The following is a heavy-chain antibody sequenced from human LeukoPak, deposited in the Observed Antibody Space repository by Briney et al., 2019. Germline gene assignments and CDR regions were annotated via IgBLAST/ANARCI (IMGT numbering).Heavy chain of an antibody. Sequence: GGSLRLSCAGSGFTFSNAWMSWVRQAPGKGREGVGRIKSKTDGGTTDYAAPVKGRFTISRDDSKNTLYLQMNRLRTEDTAVYYCTTEGYYGSGSYYVWGQGTLVTVSS. CDR2: IKSKTDGGTT. CDR1: GFTFSNAW. CDR3: TTEGYYGSGSYYV. V-gene: IGHV3-15*01. J-gene: IGHJ4*02. D-gene: IGHD3-10*01.